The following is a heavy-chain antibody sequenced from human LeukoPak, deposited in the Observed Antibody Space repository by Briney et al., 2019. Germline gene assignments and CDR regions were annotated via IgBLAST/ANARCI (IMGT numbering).Heavy chain of an antibody. V-gene: IGHV3-7*01. J-gene: IGHJ5*02. Sequence: PGGSLRLSCAASGFTFSSYAMSWVRQPPGRGLEWVAHIKPDGSEKNYVDSVKGRFTLLRDDAKNSVYLQMNSLRVEDTAVYYCARDSGSGGPWGQGTPVTVSS. CDR2: IKPDGSEK. D-gene: IGHD6-19*01. CDR1: GFTFSSYA. CDR3: ARDSGSGGP.